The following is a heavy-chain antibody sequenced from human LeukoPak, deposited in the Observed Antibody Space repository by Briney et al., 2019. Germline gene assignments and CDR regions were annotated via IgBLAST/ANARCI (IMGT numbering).Heavy chain of an antibody. CDR2: IYPGDSDT. D-gene: IGHD3-10*01. CDR1: GYSFTSYW. Sequence: GESLKISCKGSGYSFTSYWIGWVRQMPGKGLEWMGTIYPGDSDTRYSPSFQGQVTISADKSISTAYLQWSSLKASDTAMYYCARREITYYYGSGSLSGHFDYWGQGTLVTVSS. CDR3: ARREITYYYGSGSLSGHFDY. V-gene: IGHV5-51*01. J-gene: IGHJ4*02.